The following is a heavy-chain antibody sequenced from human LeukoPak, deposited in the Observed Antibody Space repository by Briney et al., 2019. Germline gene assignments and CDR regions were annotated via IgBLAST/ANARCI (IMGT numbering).Heavy chain of an antibody. J-gene: IGHJ4*02. CDR1: GFTFSNYA. CDR2: ISYDGSDK. D-gene: IGHD5-12*01. CDR3: ARPSASVATPSYFDY. V-gene: IGHV3-30-3*01. Sequence: PGGSLRLSCAASGFTFSNYAMHWVRQAPGKGLEWVAVISYDGSDKYYADSVKGRFTISRDNSKNTLYLQMNSLRAEDTAVCYCARPSASVATPSYFDYWGQGTLVTVSS.